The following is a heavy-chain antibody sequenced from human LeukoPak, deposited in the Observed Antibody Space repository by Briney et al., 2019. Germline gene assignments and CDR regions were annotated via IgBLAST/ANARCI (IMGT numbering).Heavy chain of an antibody. Sequence: GGSLRLSCAASGFTFSSYGMHWVRQAPGKGLEWVAVIWYDGSNKYYADSVKGRFTISRDNSKNTLYLQMNSLRAEDTAVYYCARVSYYDSSGHLDYWGQGTLSPSPQ. CDR1: GFTFSSYG. J-gene: IGHJ4*02. CDR3: ARVSYYDSSGHLDY. CDR2: IWYDGSNK. V-gene: IGHV3-33*01. D-gene: IGHD3-22*01.